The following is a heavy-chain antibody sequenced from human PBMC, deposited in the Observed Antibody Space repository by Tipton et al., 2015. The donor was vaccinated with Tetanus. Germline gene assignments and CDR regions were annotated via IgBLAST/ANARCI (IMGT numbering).Heavy chain of an antibody. CDR2: IDPNSGGT. CDR1: GYTFTGYY. D-gene: IGHD3-22*01. V-gene: IGHV1-2*02. Sequence: MQLVQSGAEMKKPGASVKVSCKASGYTFTGYYMYWVRQAPGQGLEWMGWIDPNSGGTVYAQKFQGRVTMTRDTSISTAYMELSSLRSDDTAVYYCARDRGDYIYYGMDVWGPGTTVTVS. CDR3: ARDRGDYIYYGMDV. J-gene: IGHJ6*02.